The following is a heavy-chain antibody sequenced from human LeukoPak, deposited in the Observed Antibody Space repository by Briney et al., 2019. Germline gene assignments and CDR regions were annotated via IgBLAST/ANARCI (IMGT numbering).Heavy chain of an antibody. CDR3: ARLTDQYYYDSSGFYFDY. J-gene: IGHJ4*02. CDR2: IYYSGST. V-gene: IGHV4-59*01. Sequence: SETLSLTCTVSGGSISSYYWSWLRQPPGKGLEWIRYIYYSGSTNYNPSLKSRVTISVDTSKNQFSLKLSSVTAADTAVYYCARLTDQYYYDSSGFYFDYWGQGTLVTVSS. CDR1: GGSISSYY. D-gene: IGHD3-22*01.